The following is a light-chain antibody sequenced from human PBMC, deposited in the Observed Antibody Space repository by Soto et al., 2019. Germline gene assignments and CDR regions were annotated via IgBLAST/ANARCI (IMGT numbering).Light chain of an antibody. V-gene: IGLV2-8*01. CDR2: EVS. CDR3: SSFTGRGKFV. Sequence: QSALTQPPSASGSPGQSVTISCIGTSSDVGGYNYVSWYQHHPGKAPKLMIYEVSERPSGVPDRFSGSKSGNTASLTVSGLQAEDEADYYCSSFTGRGKFVFGTGTKVTVL. J-gene: IGLJ1*01. CDR1: SSDVGGYNY.